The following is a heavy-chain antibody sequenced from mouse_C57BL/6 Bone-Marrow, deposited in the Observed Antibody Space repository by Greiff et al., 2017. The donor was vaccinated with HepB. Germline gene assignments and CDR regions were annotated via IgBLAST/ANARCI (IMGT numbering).Heavy chain of an antibody. V-gene: IGHV1-82*01. CDR1: GYAFSSSW. J-gene: IGHJ2*01. CDR2: IYPGDGDT. D-gene: IGHD1-1*01. CDR3: ARSGYYYGSSLYFDY. Sequence: VQLQQSGPELVKPGASVKISCKASGYAFSSSWMNWVKQRPGKGLEWIGRIYPGDGDTNYNGKFKGKATLTADKSSSPAYMQLSSLTSEDSAVYFCARSGYYYGSSLYFDYWGQGTTLTVSS.